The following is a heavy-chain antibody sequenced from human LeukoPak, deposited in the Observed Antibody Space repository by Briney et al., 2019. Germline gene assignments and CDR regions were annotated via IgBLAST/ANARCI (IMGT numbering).Heavy chain of an antibody. CDR1: GSTFSSYW. V-gene: IGHV3-7*01. CDR3: ARERITMVRGVPYFDY. J-gene: IGHJ4*02. Sequence: GGSLRLSCAASGSTFSSYWMSWVRQAPGKGLEWVANIKQDGSEKYYVDSVKGRFTISRDNAKNSLYLQMNSLRAEDTAVYYCARERITMVRGVPYFDYWGQGTLVTVSS. D-gene: IGHD3-10*01. CDR2: IKQDGSEK.